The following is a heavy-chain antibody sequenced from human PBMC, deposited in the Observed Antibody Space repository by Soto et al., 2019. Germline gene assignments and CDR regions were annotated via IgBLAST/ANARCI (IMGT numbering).Heavy chain of an antibody. CDR3: ARGGVGGFDAFDI. D-gene: IGHD3-10*01. V-gene: IGHV3-30-3*01. CDR2: ISYDGSNK. CDR1: GFTFSSYA. J-gene: IGHJ3*02. Sequence: QVQLVESGGGVVQPGRSLRLSCAASGFTFSSYAMHWVRQAPGKGLEWVAVISYDGSNKYYADSVKGRFTISRENSKNTWFRKKNSLRAKKRAVYYGARGGVGGFDAFDIWGQGTMVTVSS.